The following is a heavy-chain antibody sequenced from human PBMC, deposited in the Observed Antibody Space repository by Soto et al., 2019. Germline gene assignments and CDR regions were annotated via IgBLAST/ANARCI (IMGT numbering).Heavy chain of an antibody. CDR1: GFSLSTSGVG. V-gene: IGHV2-5*02. D-gene: IGHD2-15*01. Sequence: GPTLVRPTPTLTLTCTFSGFSLSTSGVGVGWIRQPPGKALEWLALIYCDDDKRYSPSRKSRLPITKDTSKNQVVLTMTNMDPVDTPTFYCANGGFCGGGSCFGTTNWFAPWGQGTLVTVSS. CDR2: IYCDDDK. CDR3: ANGGFCGGGSCFGTTNWFAP. J-gene: IGHJ5*02.